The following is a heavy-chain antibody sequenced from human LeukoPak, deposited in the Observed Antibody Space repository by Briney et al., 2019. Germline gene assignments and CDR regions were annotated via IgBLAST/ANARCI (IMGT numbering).Heavy chain of an antibody. J-gene: IGHJ6*03. CDR2: ISGSGGST. Sequence: GGSLRLSCAASGFTFSSYAMSWVRQAPGKGLEWVSAISGSGGSTYYADSVKDRFTISRDNSKNTLYLQMNSLRAEDTAVYYCAKDYVYCSSTSCSYYYYYYMDVWGKGTTVTVSS. V-gene: IGHV3-23*01. CDR3: AKDYVYCSSTSCSYYYYYYMDV. CDR1: GFTFSSYA. D-gene: IGHD2-2*01.